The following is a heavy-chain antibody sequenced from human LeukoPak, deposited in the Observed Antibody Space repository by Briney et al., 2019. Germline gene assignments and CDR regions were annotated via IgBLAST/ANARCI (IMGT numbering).Heavy chain of an antibody. Sequence: SETLSLTCTVSGGPISTFYCSWIRQSPGKGLEWIGYISNSGVSKYSPSLKGRVTMSVDTSKKQFYLKLSSVTAADTAVYYCAKSGGGDLRTGYYTGWFDPWGQGTLVTV. CDR1: GGPISTFY. CDR2: ISNSGVS. CDR3: AKSGGGDLRTGYYTGWFDP. D-gene: IGHD3/OR15-3a*01. V-gene: IGHV4-59*03. J-gene: IGHJ5*02.